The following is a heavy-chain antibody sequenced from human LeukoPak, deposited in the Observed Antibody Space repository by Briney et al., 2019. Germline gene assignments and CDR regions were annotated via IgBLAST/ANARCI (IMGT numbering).Heavy chain of an antibody. J-gene: IGHJ6*03. Sequence: GGSLRLSCAASGFTFSSYSMNWVRQAPGKGLEWVSSISSSSSYIYYADSVKGRFTISRDNAKNSLYLQMNSLRAEDTAVYYCARDHSVSYYYMDVWGKGTTVTISS. D-gene: IGHD2-8*01. CDR2: ISSSSSYI. CDR3: ARDHSVSYYYMDV. V-gene: IGHV3-21*01. CDR1: GFTFSSYS.